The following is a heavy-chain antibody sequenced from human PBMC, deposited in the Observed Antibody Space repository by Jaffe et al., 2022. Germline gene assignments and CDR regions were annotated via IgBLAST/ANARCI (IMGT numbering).Heavy chain of an antibody. CDR2: IYTSGST. V-gene: IGHV4-61*02. J-gene: IGHJ4*02. D-gene: IGHD3-10*01. CDR3: ARDRGSWFGEPPKYYFDY. Sequence: QVQLQESGPGLVKPSQTLSLTCTVSGGSISSGSYYWSWIRQPAGKGLEWIGRIYTSGSTNYNPSLKSRVTISVDTSKNQFSLKLSSVTAADTAVYYCARDRGSWFGEPPKYYFDYWGQGTLVTVSS. CDR1: GGSISSGSYY.